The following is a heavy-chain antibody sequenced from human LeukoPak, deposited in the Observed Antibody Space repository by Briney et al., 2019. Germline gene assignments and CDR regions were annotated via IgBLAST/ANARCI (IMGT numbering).Heavy chain of an antibody. Sequence: PSETLSLTCTVSGGSISSSSYYWGWIRQPPGKGLEWIGSIYYSGNTYYNPSLKSRVTISVDTSKNQFSLKLSSVTAADTAVYYCAGAKWELPNNWFDPWGQGTLVTVSS. D-gene: IGHD1-26*01. CDR1: GGSISSSSYY. CDR2: IYYSGNT. V-gene: IGHV4-39*07. CDR3: AGAKWELPNNWFDP. J-gene: IGHJ5*02.